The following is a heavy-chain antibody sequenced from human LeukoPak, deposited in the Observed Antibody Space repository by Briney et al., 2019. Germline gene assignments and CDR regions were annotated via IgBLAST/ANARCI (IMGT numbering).Heavy chain of an antibody. V-gene: IGHV4-30-2*01. CDR1: GGSISSGGFS. Sequence: SETLSLTCAVSGGSISSGGFSSSWIRQPPGKGLEWIGYMYHSGSTYYNPSLKSRVTISEDRSKNQFSLKLSSVTAADTAVYYCARCRGYYSTCSFDNWGPGTLVTVSS. CDR3: ARCRGYYSTCSFDN. CDR2: MYHSGST. D-gene: IGHD3-22*01. J-gene: IGHJ3*02.